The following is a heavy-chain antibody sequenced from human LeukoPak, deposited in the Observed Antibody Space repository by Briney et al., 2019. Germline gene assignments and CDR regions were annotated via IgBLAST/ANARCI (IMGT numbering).Heavy chain of an antibody. D-gene: IGHD3-10*01. CDR1: GYTFTVYY. V-gene: IGHV1-2*02. Sequence: ASVKVSCKASGYTFTVYYIHWVRQAPGQGLEWMGWIDPKSGGTNYAQNFQGRVTLTRDTSVSTAYMELSRLTSDDTAVYYCARDYSGSGRGRTEFDYWGQGTLVTVSS. CDR2: IDPKSGGT. CDR3: ARDYSGSGRGRTEFDY. J-gene: IGHJ4*02.